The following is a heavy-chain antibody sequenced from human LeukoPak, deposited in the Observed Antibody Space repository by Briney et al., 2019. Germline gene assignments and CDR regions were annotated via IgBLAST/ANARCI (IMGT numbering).Heavy chain of an antibody. J-gene: IGHJ6*02. CDR1: GFTFSSYE. CDR3: ARDSEQQLFDDYYYYGMDV. Sequence: GGSLRLSCAASGFTFSSYEMNWVRQAPGKGLEWVSYISSSGSTIYYADSVKGRFTISRDNAKNSLYLQMNSLRAEDTAVYYCARDSEQQLFDDYYYYGMDVWGQGTTVTVSS. CDR2: ISSSGSTI. V-gene: IGHV3-48*03. D-gene: IGHD6-13*01.